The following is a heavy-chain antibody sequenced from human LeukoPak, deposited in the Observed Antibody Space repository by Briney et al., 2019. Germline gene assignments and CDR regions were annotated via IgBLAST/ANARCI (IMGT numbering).Heavy chain of an antibody. D-gene: IGHD2-2*01. CDR1: GYTFTNYG. CDR2: ISAYNGNT. V-gene: IGHV1-18*01. J-gene: IGHJ4*02. Sequence: ASVKVSFKASGYTFTNYGFSWVRQAPGQGLEWMGLISAYNGNTNYAQKLQGRVTMTTDTSTSTAYMELRSLRSDDTAVYYCSRYCSSTRCYAGRHLDYWGQGTLVTVSS. CDR3: SRYCSSTRCYAGRHLDY.